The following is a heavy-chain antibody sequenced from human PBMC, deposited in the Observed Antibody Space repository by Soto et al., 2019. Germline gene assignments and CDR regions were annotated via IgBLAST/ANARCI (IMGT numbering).Heavy chain of an antibody. CDR2: IYPGDSDT. D-gene: IGHD5-18*01. V-gene: IGHV5-51*01. CDR1: GYSFTNYW. Sequence: PEEPRKMSGRGSGYSFTNYWIGWVRQMPGKGLEWMGIIYPGDSDTRYSPSFQGQVTISADKSISTAYLQWSSLKASDTAMYYCARSVVVAAGDRGYSYGSYYYYGMDVWGQGTTVTGS. J-gene: IGHJ6*02. CDR3: ARSVVVAAGDRGYSYGSYYYYGMDV.